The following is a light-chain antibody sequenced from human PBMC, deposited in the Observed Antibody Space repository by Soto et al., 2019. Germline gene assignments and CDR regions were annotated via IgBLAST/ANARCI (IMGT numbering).Light chain of an antibody. V-gene: IGKV1-8*01. CDR1: QSVGSY. Sequence: SRMTQSPSSFSASTGDRVTITCRASQSVGSYLAWYQQKPGQAPKLLIYGASTLHSGVPSRFSGSGSGTEFTLTISCLQSEDFATYYCQQYYSYPRTFGHGTKVDIK. J-gene: IGKJ1*01. CDR3: QQYYSYPRT. CDR2: GAS.